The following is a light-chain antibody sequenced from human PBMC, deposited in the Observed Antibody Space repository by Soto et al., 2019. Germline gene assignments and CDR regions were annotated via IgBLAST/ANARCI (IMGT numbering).Light chain of an antibody. Sequence: QSALTQPASVSGSLGQSITISCTGASSDVGGYDFVSWYQQHPGKAPKLMIYEVSNRPAGVSNRFSGSKSGNTASLTISGLQAEDEADYYCSSYRRSTTLDVFGTGTKLTVL. CDR2: EVS. CDR1: SSDVGGYDF. V-gene: IGLV2-14*01. CDR3: SSYRRSTTLDV. J-gene: IGLJ1*01.